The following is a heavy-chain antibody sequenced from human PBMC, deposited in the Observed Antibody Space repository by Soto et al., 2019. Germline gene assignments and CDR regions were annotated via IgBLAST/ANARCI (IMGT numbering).Heavy chain of an antibody. CDR3: ARDQGYCSGGNCYSYFDY. V-gene: IGHV3-33*01. Sequence: QVQLVESGGGVVQPGRSLRLSCAASGFSFSHHGMQWVRQAPGKGLEWVAVIWSDATREHYADPVKGRFTISRDNSKNTLYLQMDSLRAEDTAVYYCARDQGYCSGGNCYSYFDYWGQGTLVTVSS. CDR1: GFSFSHHG. CDR2: IWSDATRE. D-gene: IGHD2-15*01. J-gene: IGHJ4*02.